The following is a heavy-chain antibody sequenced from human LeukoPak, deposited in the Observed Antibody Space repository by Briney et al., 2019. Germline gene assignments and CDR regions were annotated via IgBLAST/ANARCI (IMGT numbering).Heavy chain of an antibody. V-gene: IGHV3-7*01. J-gene: IGHJ4*02. Sequence: GGSLRFFCAASGFTFSSSWMSWVRQAPGKGLEWVTNIKPDGSEKYYVDSVKGRFTMSRDNAKNSLYLQMNSLRAEDTALYYCARHTVGVTDYWGQGTLVTVSS. CDR3: ARHTVGVTDY. D-gene: IGHD1-26*01. CDR1: GFTFSSSW. CDR2: IKPDGSEK.